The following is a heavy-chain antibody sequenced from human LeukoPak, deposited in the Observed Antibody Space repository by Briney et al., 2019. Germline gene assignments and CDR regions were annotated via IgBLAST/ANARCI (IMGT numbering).Heavy chain of an antibody. CDR2: ISKTSDTL. CDR3: ARDPYNGAYSEGYYYYYMDV. CDR1: GFTFSSYG. J-gene: IGHJ6*03. V-gene: IGHV3-48*01. Sequence: GGSLRLSCAASGFTFSSYGMNWVRQAPGKGLEWVSHISKTSDTLFYADSVKGRFTISRDNAQNSLYLQMNSLRVEDTAIYYCARDPYNGAYSEGYYYYYMDVWGKGTTVTVSS. D-gene: IGHD1-1*01.